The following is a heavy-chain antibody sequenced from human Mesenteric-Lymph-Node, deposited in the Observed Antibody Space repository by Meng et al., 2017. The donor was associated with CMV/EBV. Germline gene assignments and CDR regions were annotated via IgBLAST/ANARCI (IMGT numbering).Heavy chain of an antibody. V-gene: IGHV3-30*02. CDR2: IRYDGSNK. D-gene: IGHD5-12*01. Sequence: GESLKISCAASGFSVSSNYMSWVRQAPGKGLEWVAFIRYDGSNKYYADSVKGRFTISRDNSKNTLYLQMNSLRAEDTAVYYCAKDYGGYDWDDAFDIWGQGTMVTVSS. CDR3: AKDYGGYDWDDAFDI. J-gene: IGHJ3*02. CDR1: GFSVSSNY.